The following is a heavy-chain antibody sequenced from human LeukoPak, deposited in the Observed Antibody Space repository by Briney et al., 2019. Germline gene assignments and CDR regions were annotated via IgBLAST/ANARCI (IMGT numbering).Heavy chain of an antibody. V-gene: IGHV4-34*01. CDR1: GGSFSSYY. D-gene: IGHD1-26*01. Sequence: SETLSLTCAVSGGSFSSYYWSWIRQPPGKGLEWIGEINDSGRTNSNPSLMSRVTISVDTSKNKFSLRLNSVTATATAVYSCARRGTDGSNYYIDVWGKAATVSVSS. J-gene: IGHJ6*03. CDR3: ARRGTDGSNYYIDV. CDR2: INDSGRT.